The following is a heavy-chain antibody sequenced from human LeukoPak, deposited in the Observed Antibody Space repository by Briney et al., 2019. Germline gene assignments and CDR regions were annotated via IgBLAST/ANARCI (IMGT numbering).Heavy chain of an antibody. D-gene: IGHD6-25*01. CDR1: GYSISSGYY. CDR2: IYHSGST. V-gene: IGHV4-38-2*02. J-gene: IGHJ6*03. Sequence: SETLSLTCTVSGYSISSGYYWGWIRQPPGKGLEWIGSIYHSGSTNYNPSLKSRVTISVDTSKNQFSLKLSSVTAADMAVYYCARSTASSHYYYYYYMDVWGKGTTVTISS. CDR3: ARSTASSHYYYYYYMDV.